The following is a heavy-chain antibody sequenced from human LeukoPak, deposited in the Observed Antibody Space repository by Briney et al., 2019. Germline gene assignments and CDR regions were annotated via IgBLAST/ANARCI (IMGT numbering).Heavy chain of an antibody. CDR2: IIPIFGTA. CDR3: ARAHCSSTSCSKFDY. J-gene: IGHJ4*02. Sequence: GASVKVSCKASGGTFSSYAISWVRQAPGQGLEWMGGIIPIFGTANYAQKFQGRVTITTDESTSTAYMELSSLRSEDTAVYYCARAHCSSTSCSKFDYWGQGTLVTVSS. D-gene: IGHD2-2*01. CDR1: GGTFSSYA. V-gene: IGHV1-69*05.